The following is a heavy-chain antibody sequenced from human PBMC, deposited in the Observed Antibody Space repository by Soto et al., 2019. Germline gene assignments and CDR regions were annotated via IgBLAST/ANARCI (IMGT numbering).Heavy chain of an antibody. J-gene: IGHJ5*02. D-gene: IGHD3-16*02. Sequence: PGGSLRLSCAASGFTFSSYSMNWVRQAPGKGLEWVANIKQDESDKYYVDSVKGRFTISRDNAKNALYLQMNSLRVEDTAVYYCAAYCYTMTCTHFHGYSWGQGTQVTVSS. CDR2: IKQDESDK. CDR3: AAYCYTMTCTHFHGYS. V-gene: IGHV3-7*03. CDR1: GFTFSSYS.